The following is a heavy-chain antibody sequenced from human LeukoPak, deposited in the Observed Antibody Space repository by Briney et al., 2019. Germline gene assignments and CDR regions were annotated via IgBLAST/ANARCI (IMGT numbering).Heavy chain of an antibody. CDR1: GGSSSSYY. V-gene: IGHV4-59*01. CDR3: ARTGISNWFDP. J-gene: IGHJ5*02. CDR2: IYYSGST. D-gene: IGHD6-13*01. Sequence: SETLSLTCTVSGGSSSSYYWSWIRQPPGKGLEWIGYIYYSGSTNYNPSLKSRVTISVDTSKNQFSLKLSSVTAADTAVYYCARTGISNWFDPWGQGTLVTVSS.